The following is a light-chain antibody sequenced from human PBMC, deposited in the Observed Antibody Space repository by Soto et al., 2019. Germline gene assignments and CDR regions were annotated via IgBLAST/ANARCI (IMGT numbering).Light chain of an antibody. Sequence: QSALTQPASVSGSPGQSITISCTGTSSDVGSYNLVSWYQQHPGKAPKLMIYDDSQRPSGVSNRFSGSKSGNTASLTISGLQAEDEADYYCCSYAGSRTDVFGTGTKVTVL. CDR3: CSYAGSRTDV. J-gene: IGLJ1*01. CDR2: DDS. V-gene: IGLV2-23*01. CDR1: SSDVGSYNL.